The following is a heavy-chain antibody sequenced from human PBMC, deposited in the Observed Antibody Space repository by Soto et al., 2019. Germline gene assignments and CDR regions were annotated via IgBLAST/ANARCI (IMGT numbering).Heavy chain of an antibody. J-gene: IGHJ5*02. V-gene: IGHV3-23*01. Sequence: GSLRLSCAASGFTFSSSAMSWVRQAPGKGQEWDSAVIGSGGTTYYADSVRGRFTISRDNSKNSLYLQMNSLRAEDTAIYFCARCTVDTIVTSGWCHYLDPWGQGTLVTVSS. CDR3: ARCTVDTIVTSGWCHYLDP. CDR2: VIGSGGTT. CDR1: GFTFSSSA. D-gene: IGHD6-19*01.